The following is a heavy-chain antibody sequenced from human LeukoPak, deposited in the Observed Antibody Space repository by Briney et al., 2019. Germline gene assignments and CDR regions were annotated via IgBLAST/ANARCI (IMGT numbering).Heavy chain of an antibody. J-gene: IGHJ4*02. CDR2: IYYSGST. Sequence: SETLSLTCTVSGGSISIYYWSWIRQPRGKGLEWIGYIYYSGSTNYNPSLKSRVTISVDTSKNQFSLKLSSVTAADTAVYYCARVGWPNYFDYWGQGTLVTVSS. CDR1: GGSISIYY. CDR3: ARVGWPNYFDY. V-gene: IGHV4-59*01.